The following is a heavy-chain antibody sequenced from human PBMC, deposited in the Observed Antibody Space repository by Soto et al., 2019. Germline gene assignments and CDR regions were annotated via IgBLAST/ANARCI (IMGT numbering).Heavy chain of an antibody. Sequence: EVQLLESGGGLVQPGGSLRLSCAAPGFTFSSYAMSWVRQAPGKGLEWVSAITGSGGSTYYADSVKGRFTISRDNSKNTLYLQMNSLRAEDTAVYYCANVKSTGSYYYYYMDVWGKGTAVTVSS. D-gene: IGHD3-9*01. J-gene: IGHJ6*03. V-gene: IGHV3-23*01. CDR2: ITGSGGST. CDR3: ANVKSTGSYYYYYMDV. CDR1: GFTFSSYA.